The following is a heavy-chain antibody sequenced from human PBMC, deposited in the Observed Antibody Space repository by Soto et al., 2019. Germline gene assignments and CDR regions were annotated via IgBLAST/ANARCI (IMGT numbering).Heavy chain of an antibody. V-gene: IGHV3-33*01. D-gene: IGHD6-6*01. CDR2: IWYDGSNK. CDR3: ARDHIAARPFDFDYGMDV. CDR1: GFTFSSYG. Sequence: SLRLSCAASGFTFSSYGMHWVRQAPGKGLEWVAVIWYDGSNKYYADSVKGRFTISRDNSKNTLYLQMNSLRAEDTAVYYCARDHIAARPFDFDYGMDVWGQGTTVTVSS. J-gene: IGHJ6*02.